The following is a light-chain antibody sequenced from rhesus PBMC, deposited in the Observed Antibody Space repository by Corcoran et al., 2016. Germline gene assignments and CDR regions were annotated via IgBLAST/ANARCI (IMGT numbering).Light chain of an antibody. Sequence: QAALTRPPSVSGSPGPSVTISCSGTSSDIGGYNYVSWYQQHPGKAPKLMIYDVSKRPSGVSDRFSGSKSGNTASLTISGLQAEDEADYYCSSYAVSNSFIFGAGTRVTVL. CDR3: SSYAVSNSFI. J-gene: IGLJ1*01. CDR2: DVS. CDR1: SSDIGGYNY. V-gene: IGLV2-23*01.